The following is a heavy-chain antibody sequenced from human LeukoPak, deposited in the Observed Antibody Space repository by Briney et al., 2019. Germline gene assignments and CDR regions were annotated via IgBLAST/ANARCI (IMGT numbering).Heavy chain of an antibody. J-gene: IGHJ6*02. D-gene: IGHD6-19*01. V-gene: IGHV3-9*01. CDR2: ISWNSETK. CDR1: GFKFPDYA. CDR3: AKGDISGWSLSFYYFGFDV. Sequence: GRSLRLSCAASGFKFPDYAMHWVRQLPGKGLEWVSGISWNSETKGYADSVKGRFTISRDNTNNSLYLQMNSLRVEDTALYFCAKGDISGWSLSFYYFGFDVWGQGTTVTVSS.